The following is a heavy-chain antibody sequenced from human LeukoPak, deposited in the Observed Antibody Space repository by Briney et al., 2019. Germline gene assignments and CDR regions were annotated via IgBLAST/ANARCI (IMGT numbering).Heavy chain of an antibody. CDR3: AKEPYDSSGYYYEYYYGMDV. Sequence: GGSLRLSCAASGFTFSSYAMSWVRQAPGKGLEWVSAISGSGGSTYYADSEKGRFTISRDNSKNTLYLQMNSLRAEDTAVYYCAKEPYDSSGYYYEYYYGMDVWGQGTTVTVSS. D-gene: IGHD3-22*01. CDR1: GFTFSSYA. J-gene: IGHJ6*02. CDR2: ISGSGGST. V-gene: IGHV3-23*01.